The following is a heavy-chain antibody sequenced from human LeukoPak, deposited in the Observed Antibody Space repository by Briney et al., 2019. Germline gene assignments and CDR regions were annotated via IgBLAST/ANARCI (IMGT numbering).Heavy chain of an antibody. CDR3: ARRMSTMTTVILFDY. CDR1: GCSLTSYW. J-gene: IGHJ4*02. CDR2: IYPGDSDT. D-gene: IGHD4-17*01. V-gene: IGHV5-51*01. Sequence: GESLKISFKGSGCSLTSYWIGWVRQMPGKGLEWMGIIYPGDSDTRYSPSFQGQVTISADKSISTAYLQWSSLKASDTAMYYCARRMSTMTTVILFDYWGQGTLVTVSS.